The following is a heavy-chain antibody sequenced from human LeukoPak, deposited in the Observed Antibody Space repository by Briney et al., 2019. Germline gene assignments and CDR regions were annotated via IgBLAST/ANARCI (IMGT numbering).Heavy chain of an antibody. J-gene: IGHJ4*02. CDR1: GFSLSTSGMC. V-gene: IGHV2-70*01. CDR3: ARTSIAVAGPYYFDY. Sequence: SGLTLMNPTQTLTLTCTFSGFSLSTSGMCVSWIRQPPGKALEWLALIDWDDDKYYSTSLKTRLTISKDTSKNQVVLTMTNMDPVDTATYYCARTSIAVAGPYYFDYWGQGTLVTVSS. CDR2: IDWDDDK. D-gene: IGHD6-19*01.